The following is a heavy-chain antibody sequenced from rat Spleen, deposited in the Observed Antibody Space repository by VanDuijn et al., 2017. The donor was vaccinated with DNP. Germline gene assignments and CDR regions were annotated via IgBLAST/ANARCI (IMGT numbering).Heavy chain of an antibody. J-gene: IGHJ4*01. D-gene: IGHD1-1*01. CDR3: TTLITFMSG. CDR2: ISSDGSHT. Sequence: EVKLVESGGGLVQPGRSLKLSCAGSGFPFSDYYMAWVRPTPTKGLDWVASISSDGSHTYYRDSVKGRFTISRDNAKSSLFLQMDSLRSEDTATYYCTTLITFMSGWSQGTSVTVSS. CDR1: GFPFSDYY. V-gene: IGHV5-20*01.